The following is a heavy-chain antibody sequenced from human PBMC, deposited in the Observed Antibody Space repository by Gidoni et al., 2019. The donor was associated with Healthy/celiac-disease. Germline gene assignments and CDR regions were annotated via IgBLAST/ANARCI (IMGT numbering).Heavy chain of an antibody. Sequence: EVQLVESGGGLVQPGGSLRLSCAASGFTFSSYWMSWVRQAPGKGLEWVANIKQDGSEKYYVDSVKGLFTISRDNAKNSLYLQMNSLRSEDTAVYYCARDLYYDFWSGYYPYYYYGMDVWGKGTTVTVSS. D-gene: IGHD3-3*01. J-gene: IGHJ6*04. CDR2: IKQDGSEK. V-gene: IGHV3-7*05. CDR3: ARDLYYDFWSGYYPYYYYGMDV. CDR1: GFTFSSYW.